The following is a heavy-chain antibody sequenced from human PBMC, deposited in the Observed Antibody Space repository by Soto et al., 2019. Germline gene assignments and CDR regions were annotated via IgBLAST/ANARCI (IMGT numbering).Heavy chain of an antibody. Sequence: ESGGGVVQPGRSLRISCAASGFNFSSYGMHWVRQAPGKGLEWVAVISNDGSNKYYGDSVKGRFTISRDNSKNTLYLQMNSLRAEDTAVYYCAKEGRLGFAYYYYGMDVWGQGTTVTVSS. CDR3: AKEGRLGFAYYYYGMDV. D-gene: IGHD3-10*01. CDR2: ISNDGSNK. V-gene: IGHV3-30*18. J-gene: IGHJ6*02. CDR1: GFNFSSYG.